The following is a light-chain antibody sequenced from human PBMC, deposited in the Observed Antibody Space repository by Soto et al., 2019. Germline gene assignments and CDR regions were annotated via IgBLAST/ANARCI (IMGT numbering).Light chain of an antibody. CDR3: QSYDSSLSAWV. CDR1: GSNVGAGYD. V-gene: IGLV1-40*01. Sequence: QPVLTQPPSVSGAPGQRVTISCTGRGSNVGAGYDVHWYQHLPGTAPKLLIYANSNRPSGVPDRFSGSKSGTSASLAITGLQAEDEADYYCQSYDSSLSAWVFGGGTKLTVL. J-gene: IGLJ3*02. CDR2: ANS.